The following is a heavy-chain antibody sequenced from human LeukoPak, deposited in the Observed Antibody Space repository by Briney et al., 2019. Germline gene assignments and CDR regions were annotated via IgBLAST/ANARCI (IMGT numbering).Heavy chain of an antibody. CDR1: GFTFSDYW. D-gene: IGHD3-10*01. V-gene: IGHV3-7*03. J-gene: IGHJ1*01. CDR3: AKSGTSRGKYFQH. CDR2: IKSDESER. Sequence: GGSLRLSCVASGFTFSDYWMSWVRQAPGKGLEWVANIKSDESERFFLDSVKGRFTISRDNSKNTLYLQMNSLRAEDTAVYYCAKSGTSRGKYFQHWGQGTLVTVSS.